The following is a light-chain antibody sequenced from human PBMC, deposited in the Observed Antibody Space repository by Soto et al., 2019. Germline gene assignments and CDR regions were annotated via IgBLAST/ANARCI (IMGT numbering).Light chain of an antibody. CDR1: QSLVYSDGNSY. Sequence: DVVMTQSPLSLPVTLGQPASISCRSSQSLVYSDGNSYLSWFQQGPGQSPRRLIYQVSNRDSGVPDRFSGSGSGTDFTLKISRVEAEGVGIYYCMKGSHWPKTFGQGTKVEIK. J-gene: IGKJ1*01. V-gene: IGKV2-30*01. CDR2: QVS. CDR3: MKGSHWPKT.